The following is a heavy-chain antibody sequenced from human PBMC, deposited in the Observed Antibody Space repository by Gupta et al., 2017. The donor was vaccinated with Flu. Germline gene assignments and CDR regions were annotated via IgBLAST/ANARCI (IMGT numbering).Heavy chain of an antibody. Sequence: EVQLLESGGGLVQAGGSLRLSCAAYGFTFSSYAMSWVRQAPGKGLEWVSAISCTGANTYYADSVKGRFTISRDNSKNTLYLQMNSLRAEDTAVYYCAKDLARGYRVDGAFEIWGQGTLVTVSS. J-gene: IGHJ3*02. V-gene: IGHV3-23*01. D-gene: IGHD3-22*01. CDR2: ISCTGANT. CDR3: AKDLARGYRVDGAFEI. CDR1: GFTFSSYA.